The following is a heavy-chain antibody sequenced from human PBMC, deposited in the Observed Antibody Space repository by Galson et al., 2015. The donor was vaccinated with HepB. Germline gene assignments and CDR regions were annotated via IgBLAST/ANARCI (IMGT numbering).Heavy chain of an antibody. V-gene: IGHV3-23*01. J-gene: IGHJ4*02. CDR2: IIGSGGRT. CDR3: AKRDVLATDYSPLFDS. Sequence: SLRLSCAASGFTFSGYAMSWVRQAPGEGLEWVSGIIGSGGRTYYADFVKGRFAISRDNSKSTLYLQMNGLRAEDTAIYYCAKRDVLATDYSPLFDSWGQGTLVTVSS. D-gene: IGHD2-15*01. CDR1: GFTFSGYA.